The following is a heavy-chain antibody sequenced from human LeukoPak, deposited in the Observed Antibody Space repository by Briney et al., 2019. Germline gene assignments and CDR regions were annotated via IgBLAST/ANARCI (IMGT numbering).Heavy chain of an antibody. CDR2: INHSGST. Sequence: PSETLSLTCAVYGGSFSGYYWSWIRQPPGKGLEWVGEINHSGSTNYNPSLKSRVTISVDTSKNQFPLKMSSVTAADTAVYYCARRGSGSKYFDYWGQGTLVTVSS. CDR3: ARRGSGSKYFDY. D-gene: IGHD3-10*01. J-gene: IGHJ4*02. CDR1: GGSFSGYY. V-gene: IGHV4-34*01.